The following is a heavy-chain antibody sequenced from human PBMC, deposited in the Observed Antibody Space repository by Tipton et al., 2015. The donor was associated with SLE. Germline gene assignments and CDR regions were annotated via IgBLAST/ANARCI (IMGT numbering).Heavy chain of an antibody. Sequence: TLSLTCTVSGGSIRNLYWSWIRQHPGKGLEWIGYIFYNGNTSYNPSLKSRLSISVDTSKNRFSLKLTSVTAADTAVYYCARDLGFCSGGSCYPLTWFDPWGQGTLVTVSS. CDR2: IFYNGNT. D-gene: IGHD2-15*01. CDR3: ARDLGFCSGGSCYPLTWFDP. V-gene: IGHV4-31*03. J-gene: IGHJ5*01. CDR1: GGSIRNLY.